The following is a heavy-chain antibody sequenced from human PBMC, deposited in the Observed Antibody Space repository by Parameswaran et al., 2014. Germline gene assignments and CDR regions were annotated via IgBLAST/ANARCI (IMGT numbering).Heavy chain of an antibody. CDR2: INHSGST. Sequence: RWIRQPPGKGLEWIGEINHSGSTNYNPSLKSRVTISVDTSKNQFSLKLSSVTAADTAVYYCARVCFVDIVVVPAAIHFDYWGQGTLVTVSS. J-gene: IGHJ4*02. D-gene: IGHD2-2*02. V-gene: IGHV4-34*01. CDR3: ARVCFVDIVVVPAAIHFDY.